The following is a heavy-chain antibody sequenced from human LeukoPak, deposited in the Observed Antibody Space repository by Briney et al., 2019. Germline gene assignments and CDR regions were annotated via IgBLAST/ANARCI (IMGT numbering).Heavy chain of an antibody. CDR2: IYYSGST. J-gene: IGHJ4*02. CDR3: ASLSGHRSGWLYFDY. D-gene: IGHD6-19*01. Sequence: SETLSLTCTVAGGSISSGGYYWSWIRQHPGKGLECIGYIYYSGSTYYNPSLKSRVTISVDTSKNQFSLKLSSVTAADTAVYYCASLSGHRSGWLYFDYWGQGTLVTVSS. CDR1: GGSISSGGYY. V-gene: IGHV4-31*03.